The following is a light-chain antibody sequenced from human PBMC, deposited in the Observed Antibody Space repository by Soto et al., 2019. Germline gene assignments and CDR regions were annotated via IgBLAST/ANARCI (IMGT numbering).Light chain of an antibody. CDR1: QSVLYSSNNKNY. CDR2: WAS. V-gene: IGKV4-1*01. J-gene: IGKJ1*01. CDR3: QQYYSTPWT. Sequence: DIVMTQSPDSLAVSLGERATINCKSSQSVLYSSNNKNYLAWYQQKPGQPPKLLISWASTRESGVPDRFSGSGSGTDLTLTISSLQAEDVEVYYCQQYYSTPWTFGQGTKVEIK.